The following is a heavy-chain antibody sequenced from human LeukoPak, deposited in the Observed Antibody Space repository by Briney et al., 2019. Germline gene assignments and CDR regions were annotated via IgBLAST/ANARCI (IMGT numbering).Heavy chain of an antibody. CDR1: VFTFSHYA. Sequence: GVSLRLLFAASVFTFSHYAMRWVRHAPGKGLECVLDISGSGGITCYEASVKVRFTNSRDNSKNTLYLQMNSLRADDTAIYYCAKDPAAAASAYYFEYWGQGTLVTVSS. CDR2: ISGSGGIT. D-gene: IGHD6-13*01. V-gene: IGHV3-23*01. CDR3: AKDPAAAASAYYFEY. J-gene: IGHJ4*02.